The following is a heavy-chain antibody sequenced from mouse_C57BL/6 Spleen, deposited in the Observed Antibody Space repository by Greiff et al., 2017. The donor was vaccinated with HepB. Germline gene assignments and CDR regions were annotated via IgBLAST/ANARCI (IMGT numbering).Heavy chain of an antibody. CDR3: ARNWDSSGYYFDY. Sequence: VQVVESGPGLVQPSQSLSITCTVSGFSLTSYGVHWVRQSPGKGLAWLGVIWSGGSTDYNAAFISRLSISKDNSKSQVFFKMNSLQADDTAIYYCARNWDSSGYYFDYWGQGTTLTVSS. D-gene: IGHD3-2*02. J-gene: IGHJ2*01. V-gene: IGHV2-2*01. CDR2: IWSGGST. CDR1: GFSLTSYG.